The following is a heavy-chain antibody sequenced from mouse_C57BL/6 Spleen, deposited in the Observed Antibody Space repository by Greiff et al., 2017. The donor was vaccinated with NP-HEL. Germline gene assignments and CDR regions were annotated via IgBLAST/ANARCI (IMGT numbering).Heavy chain of an antibody. CDR1: GFTFTDYY. CDR3: ARSSTMVTTAAWYFDV. CDR2: IRNKANGYTT. J-gene: IGHJ1*03. Sequence: EVQGVESGGGLVQPGGSLSLSCAASGFTFTDYYMSWVRQPPGKALEWLGFIRNKANGYTTEYSASVKGRFTISRDNSQSILYLQMNALRAEDSATYYCARSSTMVTTAAWYFDVWGTGTTVTVSS. D-gene: IGHD2-2*01. V-gene: IGHV7-3*01.